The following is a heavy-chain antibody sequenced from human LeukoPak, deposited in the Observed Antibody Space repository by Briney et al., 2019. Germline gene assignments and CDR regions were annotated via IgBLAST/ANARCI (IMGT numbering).Heavy chain of an antibody. J-gene: IGHJ1*01. D-gene: IGHD2-15*01. CDR3: ASTGCSGGSCYSIYFQH. CDR1: GYSFTSYW. Sequence: GESQKISCKGSGYSFTSYWIGWVRQMPGKGLEWMGIIYPGDSDTRYSPSFQGQVTISADKSISTAYLQWSSLKASDTAMYYCASTGCSGGSCYSIYFQHWGQGTLVTVSS. V-gene: IGHV5-51*01. CDR2: IYPGDSDT.